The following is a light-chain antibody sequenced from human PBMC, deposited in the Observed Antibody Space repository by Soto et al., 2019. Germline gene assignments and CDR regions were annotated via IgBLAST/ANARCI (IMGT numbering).Light chain of an antibody. V-gene: IGKV1-9*01. J-gene: IGKJ5*01. CDR2: EAS. CDR3: QQLYTLPFT. CDR1: HDISTF. Sequence: DIQFTPFPSLPFSSIGDRGNLPCRASHDISTFLAWYQQKPGKAPKLLIYEASTLQSGVPSRFSGSGSGTEFTLTISGLLPEDFAAYHCQQLYTLPFTFGQGTRLEI.